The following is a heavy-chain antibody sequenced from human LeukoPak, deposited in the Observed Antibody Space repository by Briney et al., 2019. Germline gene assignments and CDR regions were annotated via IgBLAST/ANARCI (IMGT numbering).Heavy chain of an antibody. CDR1: GVSVSDGRYY. J-gene: IGHJ4*02. Sequence: SETLSLTCNVSGVSVSDGRYYWTWIRQHPGKGLEWIGSIYYSGSTYYNPSLKSRVTISVDTSKNQFSLKLSSVTAAHTAVYYCARRVNSIPFDYWGQGTLVTVSS. D-gene: IGHD4-11*01. CDR2: IYYSGST. CDR3: ARRVNSIPFDY. V-gene: IGHV4-39*01.